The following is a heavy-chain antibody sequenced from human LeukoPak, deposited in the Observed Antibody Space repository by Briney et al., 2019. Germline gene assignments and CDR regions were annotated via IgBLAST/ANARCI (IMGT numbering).Heavy chain of an antibody. J-gene: IGHJ4*02. D-gene: IGHD3-22*01. Sequence: SETLSLTCTVSGGSISSGGYYWSWIRQHPGKGLEWIGYSYYSGSTFYNPSLKSRVTISVDTSKNQFSLKLSSVTAADTAVYYCATALSGSFVYWGQGTLVTVSS. CDR3: ATALSGSFVY. V-gene: IGHV4-31*03. CDR1: GGSISSGGYY. CDR2: SYYSGST.